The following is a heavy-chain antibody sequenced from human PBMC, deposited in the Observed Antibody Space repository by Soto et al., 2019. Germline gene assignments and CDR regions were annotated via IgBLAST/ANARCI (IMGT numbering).Heavy chain of an antibody. CDR3: ARRLEATYCTSTSCDYSYYYMDV. CDR1: GGSISGINYY. J-gene: IGHJ6*03. CDR2: VYHSGNA. V-gene: IGHV4-39*01. Sequence: QVHLQESGPGLVKPSEPLSLTCAVSGGSISGINYYWAWIRQPPGKGLEWIGHVYHSGNAYYNPSLKSRVTLSVDLSKNQFSLGLDSVTSADTAVYYCARRLEATYCTSTSCDYSYYYMDVWGTGTTVTVSS. D-gene: IGHD2-2*01.